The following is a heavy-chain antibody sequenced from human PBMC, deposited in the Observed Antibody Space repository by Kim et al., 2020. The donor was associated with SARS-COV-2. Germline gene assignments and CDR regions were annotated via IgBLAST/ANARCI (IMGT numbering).Heavy chain of an antibody. V-gene: IGHV3-23*01. Sequence: GGSLRLSCAASGFTFSSYAMSWVRQAPGKGLEWVSAITGSGGSTYYADSVKGRFTISRDNSKNTLYLQMNSLRLEDTAVYYCANRPPVTTVTNFQIQFDYWGQGTLVTVSS. CDR3: ANRPPVTTVTNFQIQFDY. J-gene: IGHJ4*02. CDR2: ITGSGGST. CDR1: GFTFSSYA. D-gene: IGHD4-17*01.